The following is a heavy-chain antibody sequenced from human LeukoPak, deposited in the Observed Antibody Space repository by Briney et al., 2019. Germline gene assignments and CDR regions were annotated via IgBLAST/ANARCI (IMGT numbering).Heavy chain of an antibody. CDR3: VVLRFLEWSMGHAFDI. Sequence: ASVKVSSKASGYTFTSYDINWVRQATGQGLEWMGWMNPNSGNTGYAQKFQGRVTMTRNTSISTAYMELSSLRSEDTAVYYCVVLRFLEWSMGHAFDIWGQGTMVTVSS. CDR2: MNPNSGNT. CDR1: GYTFTSYD. V-gene: IGHV1-8*01. D-gene: IGHD3-3*01. J-gene: IGHJ3*02.